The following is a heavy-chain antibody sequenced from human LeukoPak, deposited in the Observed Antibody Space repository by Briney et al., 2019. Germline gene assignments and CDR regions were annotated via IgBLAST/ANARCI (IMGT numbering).Heavy chain of an antibody. D-gene: IGHD6-13*01. CDR1: GFTFSRYW. J-gene: IGHJ5*02. CDR3: ARGLLGYSNTWNDH. V-gene: IGHV3-74*01. CDR2: TNSDGSLP. Sequence: GGSLGLSCAASGFTFSRYWMHWVRQAPGKGLVWVSRTNSDGSLPSYADSVKGRFTISRDNAKNTLYLQMTSLGVEDTAIYYCARGLLGYSNTWNDHWGQGTLVTVSS.